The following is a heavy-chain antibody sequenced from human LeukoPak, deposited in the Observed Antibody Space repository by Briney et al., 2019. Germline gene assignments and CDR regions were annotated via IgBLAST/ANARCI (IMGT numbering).Heavy chain of an antibody. CDR2: ISAYNGNT. J-gene: IGHJ3*02. CDR3: ARGNGYYGSGSYSHDAFDI. CDR1: GGTFSSYA. V-gene: IGHV1-18*01. Sequence: ASVKVSCKASGGTFSSYATNWVRQAPGQGLEWMGWISAYNGNTNYAQKLQGRVTMTTDTSTSTAYMELRSLRSDDTAVYYCARGNGYYGSGSYSHDAFDIWGQGTMVTVSS. D-gene: IGHD3-10*01.